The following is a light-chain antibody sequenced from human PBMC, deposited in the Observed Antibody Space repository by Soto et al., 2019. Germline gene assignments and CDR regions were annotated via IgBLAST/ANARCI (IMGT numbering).Light chain of an antibody. J-gene: IGKJ2*02. CDR3: QQRSNGPPGGT. CDR2: NAS. Sequence: EIVLTQSPATLSLSPGERATLSCRASQSVYTYLAWYQQKPGQAPRLLIYNASKRATGIPARFSGSGSGTDFTRTISSLEPEYFAIYYCQQRSNGPPGGTCGQGTKLEIK. CDR1: QSVYTY. V-gene: IGKV3-11*01.